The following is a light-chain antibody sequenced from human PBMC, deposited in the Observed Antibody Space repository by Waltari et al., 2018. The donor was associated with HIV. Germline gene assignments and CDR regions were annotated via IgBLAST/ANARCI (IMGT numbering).Light chain of an antibody. Sequence: DIEMTQSPDSLAVSLGESATINCKSSQSVLLSSNYKNYLAWSQQKPGQPPRLLIYWASTRESGVPDRFSGSGSGTDFTLTISSLQAEDVAVYYCQQFYDMPLTFGGGTKVDI. J-gene: IGKJ4*01. CDR2: WAS. V-gene: IGKV4-1*01. CDR1: QSVLLSSNYKNY. CDR3: QQFYDMPLT.